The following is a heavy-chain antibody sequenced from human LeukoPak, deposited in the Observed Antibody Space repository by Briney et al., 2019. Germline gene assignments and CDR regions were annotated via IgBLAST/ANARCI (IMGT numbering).Heavy chain of an antibody. V-gene: IGHV1-2*02. CDR1: GYTFTGYY. CDR3: ARSGSYYHYYYYMDV. CDR2: INPNSGGT. Sequence: GASVTVSCKASGYTFTGYYMHWVRQAPGQGLEWMGWINPNSGGTNYAQKFQGRVTMTRDTSISTAYMELSRLRSDDTAVYYCARSGSYYHYYYYMDVWGKGTTVTVSS. J-gene: IGHJ6*03. D-gene: IGHD1-26*01.